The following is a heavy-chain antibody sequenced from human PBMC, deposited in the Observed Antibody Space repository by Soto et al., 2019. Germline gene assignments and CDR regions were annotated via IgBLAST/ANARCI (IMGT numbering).Heavy chain of an antibody. D-gene: IGHD6-13*01. CDR3: ASLRAAQTLDY. Sequence: ASVKVSCKASGGAFSSYAISWVRQAPGQGLEWMGGIIPIFGTANYAQKFQGRVTITADKSTSTAYMELSSLRSEDTAVYYCASLRAAQTLDYWGQGTLVTVSS. V-gene: IGHV1-69*06. CDR1: GGAFSSYA. CDR2: IIPIFGTA. J-gene: IGHJ4*02.